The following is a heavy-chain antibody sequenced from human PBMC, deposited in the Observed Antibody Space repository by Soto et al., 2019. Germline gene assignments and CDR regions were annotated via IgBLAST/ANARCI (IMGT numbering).Heavy chain of an antibody. V-gene: IGHV3-30*18. J-gene: IGHJ4*02. D-gene: IGHD6-19*01. CDR2: VSHDGRNT. Sequence: VQLVESGGGVVQPGRSLRLSCAASGFTFSDYAMHWVRQAPGKGLEWVAGVSHDGRNTHYADSVKGRFTISRDSSKNTVSLEMTSLGAEDRAVYYCAKGGRQWLVTSDFNYWGQGALVTVSS. CDR1: GFTFSDYA. CDR3: AKGGRQWLVTSDFNY.